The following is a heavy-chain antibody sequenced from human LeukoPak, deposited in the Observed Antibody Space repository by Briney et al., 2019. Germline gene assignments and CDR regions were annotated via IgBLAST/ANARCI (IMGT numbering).Heavy chain of an antibody. V-gene: IGHV3-23*01. CDR3: AKRELVLGSGRYFDY. CDR1: GFTFNNYA. D-gene: IGHD6-6*01. CDR2: IRGGGSNT. J-gene: IGHJ4*02. Sequence: GGSLRLSCAASGFTFNNYAMNWVRQAPGKGLEWVSYIRGGGSNTYYADSVKGRFTISRDNSKNTLYLQMNSPRAEDTAVYYCAKRELVLGSGRYFDYWGQGTLVTVSS.